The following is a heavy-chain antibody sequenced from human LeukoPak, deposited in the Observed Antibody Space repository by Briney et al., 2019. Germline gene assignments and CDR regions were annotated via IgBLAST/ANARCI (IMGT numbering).Heavy chain of an antibody. CDR3: ARGGYYGSGNDFRFDP. CDR1: GGSISSYY. CDR2: IHYTGST. V-gene: IGHV4-59*01. Sequence: SETLSLTCTVSGGSISSYYWSWIRQPPGKGLECIGYIHYTGSTNYNASLKSRVTISVDTSKNQFSLKLNSVTAADTAVYYCARGGYYGSGNDFRFDPWGQGTLVTVFS. D-gene: IGHD3-10*01. J-gene: IGHJ5*02.